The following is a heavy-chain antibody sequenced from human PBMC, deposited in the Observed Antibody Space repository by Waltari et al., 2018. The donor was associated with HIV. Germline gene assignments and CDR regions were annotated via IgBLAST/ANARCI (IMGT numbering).Heavy chain of an antibody. Sequence: QVQVVESGGGLVKPGGSLRLSCRYSGFTFSDYFMSWIRQTPRKGLECLAYVSPTGTDTFYADSLRGRFAVSRDNSRNSLYLDLNKLTTEDSGIYYCARESSVWDFWGQGILVTVSS. J-gene: IGHJ4*02. CDR3: ARESSVWDF. CDR1: GFTFSDYF. CDR2: VSPTGTDT. V-gene: IGHV3-11*01. D-gene: IGHD6-19*01.